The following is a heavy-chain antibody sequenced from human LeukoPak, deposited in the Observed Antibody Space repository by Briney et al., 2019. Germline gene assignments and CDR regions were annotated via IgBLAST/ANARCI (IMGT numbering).Heavy chain of an antibody. D-gene: IGHD6-13*01. Sequence: SQTLSLTCAISGDSVSSNSAAWNWIRQSPSRGLEWLGRTYYRSKWYNDYAVSVKSRITINPDTSKNQFSLQLNSVTPEDTAVYYCARDRKKHTIAAAEQYFQHWGQGTLVTASS. CDR3: ARDRKKHTIAAAEQYFQH. V-gene: IGHV6-1*01. J-gene: IGHJ1*01. CDR1: GDSVSSNSAA. CDR2: TYYRSKWYN.